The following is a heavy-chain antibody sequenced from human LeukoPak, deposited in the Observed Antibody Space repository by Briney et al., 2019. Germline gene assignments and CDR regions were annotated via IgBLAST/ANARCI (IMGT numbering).Heavy chain of an antibody. CDR1: GGSISSSSYY. CDR3: ARWEDDYHDSSGYYRSYYYYYMDV. Sequence: PSETLSPTCTVSGGSISSSSYYWGWIRQPPGKGLEWIGSIYYSGTTYYNPSLKSRVTISVDTSRNQFSLKLSSVTAADTAVYYCARWEDDYHDSSGYYRSYYYYYMDVWGKGTTVTVSS. CDR2: IYYSGTT. V-gene: IGHV4-39*01. J-gene: IGHJ6*03. D-gene: IGHD3-22*01.